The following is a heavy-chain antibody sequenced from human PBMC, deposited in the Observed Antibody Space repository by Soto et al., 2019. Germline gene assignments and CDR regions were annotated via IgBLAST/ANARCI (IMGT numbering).Heavy chain of an antibody. V-gene: IGHV3-23*01. CDR1: GFTFSSYA. D-gene: IGHD3-10*01. Sequence: GGSLRLSCAASGFTFSSYAMSWVRQAPGKGLEWVSAISGSGGSTYYADSVKGRFTISRDNSKNTLYLQMNSLRAEDTAVYYCAKATGYYYGSGSYLDYFDYWCQGTLVTVSS. CDR3: AKATGYYYGSGSYLDYFDY. CDR2: ISGSGGST. J-gene: IGHJ4*02.